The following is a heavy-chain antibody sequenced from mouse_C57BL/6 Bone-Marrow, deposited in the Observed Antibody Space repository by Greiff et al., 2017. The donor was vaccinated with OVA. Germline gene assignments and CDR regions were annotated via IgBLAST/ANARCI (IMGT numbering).Heavy chain of an antibody. CDR1: GFTFSSYA. V-gene: IGHV5-4*01. J-gene: IGHJ3*01. CDR2: ISDGGSYT. D-gene: IGHD3-2*02. Sequence: EVKLVESGGGLVKPGGSLKLSCAASGFTFSSYAMSWVRQTPEKRLEWVATISDGGSYTYYPDNVKGRFTISRDNAKNNLYLQMSHLKSEDTAMYYCAREGQLRLLAYWGQGTLVTVSA. CDR3: AREGQLRLLAY.